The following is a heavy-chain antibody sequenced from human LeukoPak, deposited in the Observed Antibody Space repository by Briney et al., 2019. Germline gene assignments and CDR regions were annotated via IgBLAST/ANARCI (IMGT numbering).Heavy chain of an antibody. CDR1: GFTFSSYA. CDR3: ARSRGASGYYWVDY. V-gene: IGHV3-30-3*01. CDR2: IAYDGSNK. D-gene: IGHD3-22*01. J-gene: IGHJ4*02. Sequence: PGGSLRLSCAASGFTFSSYAMYWVRQAPDKGLEWVAVIAYDGSNKYYADSVKGRFTISRDNSKNTLYLQMNSLRAEDTAMYYCARSRGASGYYWVDYWGQGTLVTVSS.